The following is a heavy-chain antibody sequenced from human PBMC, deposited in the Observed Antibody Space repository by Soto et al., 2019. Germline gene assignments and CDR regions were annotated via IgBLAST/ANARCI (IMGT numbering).Heavy chain of an antibody. J-gene: IGHJ5*02. CDR1: GDTFTSYY. V-gene: IGHV1-46*01. CDR2: INPHGGST. CDR3: ARSSGGNFGIIIEGSNWFDP. D-gene: IGHD3-3*01. Sequence: QVRLVQSGAEVRRPGASVKVSCKAPGDTFTSYYLNWVRQAPGQGLEWMGVINPHGGSTKYAQKFQGRVTRTRDTSRSTVYMELRSVRGDDTAIYYWARSSGGNFGIIIEGSNWFDPWGQGTLVTVSS.